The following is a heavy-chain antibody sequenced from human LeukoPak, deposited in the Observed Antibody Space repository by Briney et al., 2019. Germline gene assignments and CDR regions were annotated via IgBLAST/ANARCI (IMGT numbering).Heavy chain of an antibody. J-gene: IGHJ4*02. CDR1: GFTFSSYS. V-gene: IGHV3-21*01. Sequence: GGSLRLPCAVSGFTFSSYSMIWVRQAPGKGLEWVSSISSSSSYIYYAGSVKGRFTISRDNAKNSLYLQMNSLRAEDTAVYYCARIVTGTTSAGFDYWGQGTLVTLSS. CDR3: ARIVTGTTSAGFDY. D-gene: IGHD1-7*01. CDR2: ISSSSSYI.